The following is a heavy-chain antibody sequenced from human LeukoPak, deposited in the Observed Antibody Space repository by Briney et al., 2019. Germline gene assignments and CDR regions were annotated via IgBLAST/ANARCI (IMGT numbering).Heavy chain of an antibody. D-gene: IGHD2-15*01. V-gene: IGHV4-39*01. CDR1: GGSISSSSYY. J-gene: IGHJ5*02. Sequence: KPSETLSLTCTVSGGSISSSSYYWGWIRQPPGKGLEWIGSIYYSGSTYYNPSLKSRVTISLDTSKNQFSLKLSSVTAADTAVYYCANGVVAATGWFDPWGQGALVTVSS. CDR2: IYYSGST. CDR3: ANGVVAATGWFDP.